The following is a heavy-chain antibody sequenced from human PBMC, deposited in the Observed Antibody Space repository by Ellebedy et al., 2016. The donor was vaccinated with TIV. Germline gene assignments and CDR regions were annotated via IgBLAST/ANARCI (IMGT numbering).Heavy chain of an antibody. V-gene: IGHV3-23*01. Sequence: GESLKISCEVSGFTFSSYAMSWVRQAPGKGLEWVSTIVGSSGPTYYADSVKGRFIISRDNTKNTLFLQMNSLTTEDTAVYYCATEGHPYGYHSMDAWGQGTMVTVSS. CDR1: GFTFSSYA. D-gene: IGHD3-10*01. J-gene: IGHJ6*02. CDR2: IVGSSGPT. CDR3: ATEGHPYGYHSMDA.